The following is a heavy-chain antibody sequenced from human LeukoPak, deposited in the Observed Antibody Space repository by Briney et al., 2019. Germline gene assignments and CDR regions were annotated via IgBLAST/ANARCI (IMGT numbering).Heavy chain of an antibody. CDR1: GGSISSSSYY. D-gene: IGHD3-3*01. V-gene: IGHV4-39*07. J-gene: IGHJ3*02. CDR3: AREYYDFWSGSPLKGAFDI. Sequence: SETLSLTCTVSGGSISSSSYYWGWIRQPPGKGLEWIGSIYYSGSTYYNPSLKSRVTISVDTSKNQFSLKLSSVTAADTAVYYCAREYYDFWSGSPLKGAFDIWGQGTMVTVSS. CDR2: IYYSGST.